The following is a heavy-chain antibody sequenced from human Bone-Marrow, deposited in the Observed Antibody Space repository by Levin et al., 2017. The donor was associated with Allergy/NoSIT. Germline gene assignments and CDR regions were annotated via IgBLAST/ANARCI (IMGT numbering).Heavy chain of an antibody. CDR1: GFTFSDYS. J-gene: IGHJ5*01. CDR3: ASVSNGWLDF. D-gene: IGHD2-8*01. CDR2: ISRLSSTM. V-gene: IGHV3-48*01. Sequence: PGGSLRLSCAVSGFTFSDYSMEWVRQAPGKGLEWVSYISRLSSTMYYADSVKGRFTISRDNAKNPLYLEMNSLRAEDTAVYYCASVSNGWLDFWGQGTLVTVSS.